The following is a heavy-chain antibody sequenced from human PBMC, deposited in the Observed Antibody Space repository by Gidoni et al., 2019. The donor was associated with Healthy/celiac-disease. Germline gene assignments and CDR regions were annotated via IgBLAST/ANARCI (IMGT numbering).Heavy chain of an antibody. J-gene: IGHJ5*02. V-gene: IGHV3-23*01. Sequence: EVQLLESGGGLVQPGGSLSLSCAASGFTVSSYAMSWVRQAPGKGLECVSAISGSGGSTYYAASVKGRFTISRDNSKNTLYLQMNSLRAEDTAVYYCAKDEEAQYSSGWFWFDPWGQGTLVTVSS. CDR1: GFTVSSYA. CDR3: AKDEEAQYSSGWFWFDP. D-gene: IGHD6-19*01. CDR2: ISGSGGST.